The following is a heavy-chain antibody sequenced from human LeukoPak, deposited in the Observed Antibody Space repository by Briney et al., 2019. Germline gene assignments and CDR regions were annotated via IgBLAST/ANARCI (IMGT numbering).Heavy chain of an antibody. D-gene: IGHD1-26*01. CDR2: INDIGNT. CDR1: GGSFSGHY. V-gene: IGHV4-34*01. Sequence: PSETLSLTCAVYGGSFSGHYWSWIRQPPGKGLEWIGEINDIGNTNYDPSLRSRVTISVDTSKNQFSLSLTSATAADTAVYFCARLGRVGYYYYQYMDIWGNGTTVTVSS. CDR3: ARLGRVGYYYYQYMDI. J-gene: IGHJ6*03.